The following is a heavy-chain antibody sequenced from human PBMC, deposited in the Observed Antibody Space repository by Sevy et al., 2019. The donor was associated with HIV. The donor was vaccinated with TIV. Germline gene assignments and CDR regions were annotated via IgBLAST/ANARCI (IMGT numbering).Heavy chain of an antibody. J-gene: IGHJ3*02. CDR3: ARGGSDAFEI. D-gene: IGHD1-1*01. Sequence: GGSLRLSCAASGFTFSSYDMHWVRQASGKGLEWVSAIGTVGDTFYPDSVKGRFTISRENAKNSLYLQMNSLRAGDTAVYYCARGGSDAFEIWGQGTMVTVSS. CDR1: GFTFSSYD. V-gene: IGHV3-13*01. CDR2: IGTVGDT.